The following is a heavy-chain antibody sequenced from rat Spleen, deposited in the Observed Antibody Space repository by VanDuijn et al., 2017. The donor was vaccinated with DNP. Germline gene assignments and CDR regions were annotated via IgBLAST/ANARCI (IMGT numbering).Heavy chain of an antibody. Sequence: EVQLVESGGDLVQSGRSLKVSCAASGFTFSDYNMAWVRQAPKKGLEWVASITNSGGSIYYRDSLKGRITISRDNAKSTLYLQMDSLRSEDTATYYCTTGAGSPWGQGTSVTVSS. D-gene: IGHD1-4*01. CDR1: GFTFSDYN. V-gene: IGHV5S10*01. CDR2: ITNSGGSI. CDR3: TTGAGSP. J-gene: IGHJ4*01.